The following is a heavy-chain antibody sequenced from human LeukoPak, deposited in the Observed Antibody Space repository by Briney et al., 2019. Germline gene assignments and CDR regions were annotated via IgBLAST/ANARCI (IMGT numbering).Heavy chain of an antibody. D-gene: IGHD1-20*01. CDR2: ISYDGSNK. CDR1: GFTFSSYA. V-gene: IGHV3-30*04. CDR3: ARDAPITGTTDYFDY. Sequence: GGSLRLSCAASGFTFSSYAMHWVRQAPGKGLEWXXXISYDGSNKYYADSVKGRFTISRDNSKNTLYLQMNSLRAEDTAVYYCARDAPITGTTDYFDYWGQGTLVTVSS. J-gene: IGHJ4*02.